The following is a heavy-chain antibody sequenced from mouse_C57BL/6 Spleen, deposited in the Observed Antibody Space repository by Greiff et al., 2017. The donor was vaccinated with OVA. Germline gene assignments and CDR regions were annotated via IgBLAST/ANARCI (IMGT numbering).Heavy chain of an antibody. CDR2: ILPGSGST. CDR1: GYTFTGYW. Sequence: VQLQQSGAELMKPGASVKLSCKATGYTFTGYWIEWVKQRPGHGLEWIGEILPGSGSTNYNEKFKGKATFTADTSSNTAYMQLSSLTTEDSAIYYCARDTTVVARRSYAMDYWGQGTSVTVSS. D-gene: IGHD1-1*01. CDR3: ARDTTVVARRSYAMDY. V-gene: IGHV1-9*01. J-gene: IGHJ4*01.